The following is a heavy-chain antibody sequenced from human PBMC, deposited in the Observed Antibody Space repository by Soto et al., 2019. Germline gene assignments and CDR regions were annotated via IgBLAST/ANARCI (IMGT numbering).Heavy chain of an antibody. D-gene: IGHD6-19*01. Sequence: QVQLVQSGAEEKKPGASVKVSCEASGYTCTGYAMDGVRQAPGQRLEWMGWINAGDGNTKYSQKFQGRVTITRDTSAGAAYMELSSLSSEDTAVYYCARAVAVPADFDYWGQGTLVTVSS. CDR2: INAGDGNT. CDR3: ARAVAVPADFDY. J-gene: IGHJ4*02. V-gene: IGHV1-3*05. CDR1: GYTCTGYA.